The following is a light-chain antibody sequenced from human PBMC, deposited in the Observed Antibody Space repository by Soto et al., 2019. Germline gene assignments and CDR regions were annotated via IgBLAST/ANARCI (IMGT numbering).Light chain of an antibody. CDR3: QQRSNVLT. J-gene: IGKJ4*01. CDR2: DAS. CDR1: QSVRTF. V-gene: IGKV3-11*01. Sequence: EIVLTQSPATLSLSPGERATLSCRASQSVRTFLAWYQLKPGQPPRLLIYDASNRATGIPARFSGSGSGTDFTLTISSLEPEDFAIYYCQQRSNVLTFGGGTKVEIK.